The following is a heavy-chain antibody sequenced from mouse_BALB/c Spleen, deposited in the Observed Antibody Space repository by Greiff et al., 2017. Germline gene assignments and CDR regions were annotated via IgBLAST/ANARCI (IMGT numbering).Heavy chain of an antibody. D-gene: IGHD3-2*01. CDR3: ARDSSGPYYYAMDY. CDR2: IDPANGNT. V-gene: IGHV14-3*02. Sequence: VHVKQSGAELVKPGASVKLSCTASGFNIKDTYMHWVKQRPEQGLEWIGRIDPANGNTKYDPKFQGKATITADTSSNTAYLQLSSLTSEDTAVYYCARDSSGPYYYAMDYWGQGTSVTVSS. CDR1: GFNIKDTY. J-gene: IGHJ4*01.